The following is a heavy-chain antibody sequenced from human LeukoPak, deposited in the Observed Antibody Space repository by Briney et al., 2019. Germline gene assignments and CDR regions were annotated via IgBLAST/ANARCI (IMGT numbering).Heavy chain of an antibody. CDR2: IFHTGST. CDR3: ARELWFANAPGSWLDP. CDR1: GDSISSGAYS. Sequence: SETLSLTCVVSGDSISSGAYSWSWIRQPPGKGLGWIGYIFHTGSTFYNPSLKSRVTISVDNSKNQFSLRLSSVTAADTAVYYCARELWFANAPGSWLDPWGQGTLVTVSS. J-gene: IGHJ5*02. D-gene: IGHD3-10*01. V-gene: IGHV4-30-2*01.